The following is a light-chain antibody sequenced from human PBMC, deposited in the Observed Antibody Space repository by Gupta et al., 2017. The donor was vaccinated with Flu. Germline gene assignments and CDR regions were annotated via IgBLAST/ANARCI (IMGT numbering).Light chain of an antibody. CDR2: AND. J-gene: IGLJ1*01. V-gene: IGLV1-44*01. CDR3: AAWDDDRSAYV. Sequence: SIPISFSGSRHNIGSNTVNWYQHRPGTAPKLLIYANDQRHTGVPDRFSGSKSGTSASLAIXEXQSEDEXDYYCAAWDDDRSAYVFRTGTKVTGL. CDR1: RHNIGSNT.